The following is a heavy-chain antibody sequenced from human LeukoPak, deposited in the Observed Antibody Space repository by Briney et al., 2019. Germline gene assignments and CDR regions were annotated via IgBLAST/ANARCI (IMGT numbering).Heavy chain of an antibody. CDR1: GGSFSSYY. J-gene: IGHJ3*02. V-gene: IGHV4-39*07. CDR2: IYYSGST. D-gene: IGHD5-24*01. Sequence: SETLSLTCAVYGGSFSSYYWGWIRQPPGKGLEWIGSIYYSGSTYYNPSLKSRVTISVDTSKNQFSLKLSSVTAADTAVYYCARGVQMYAFDIWGQGTMVTVSS. CDR3: ARGVQMYAFDI.